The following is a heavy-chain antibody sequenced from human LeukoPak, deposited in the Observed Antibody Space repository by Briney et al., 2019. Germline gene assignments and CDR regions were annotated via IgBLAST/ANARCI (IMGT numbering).Heavy chain of an antibody. Sequence: GGSLRLSCAASGFTFSSNYMSWVRQAPGKGLEWVSVIYSGANTYYADSVKGRFTTSRDNSKNTLYLQMNSLRVEDTAVYYCAREGHSTDRSPFDYWGQGTLVTVSS. V-gene: IGHV3-53*01. CDR3: AREGHSTDRSPFDY. CDR1: GFTFSSNY. J-gene: IGHJ4*02. CDR2: IYSGANT. D-gene: IGHD1-26*01.